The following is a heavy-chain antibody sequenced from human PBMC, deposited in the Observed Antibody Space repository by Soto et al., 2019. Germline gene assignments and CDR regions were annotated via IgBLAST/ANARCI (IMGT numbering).Heavy chain of an antibody. CDR1: GFTFSNVW. CDR3: TAGYCSGGSCYSVVY. CDR2: IKRRADGGTT. Sequence: EVQLVESGGGLVKPGGSLSLSCAASGFTFSNVWMSWVRHAPGKGLEWVGRIKRRADGGTTDYATPVRGRFTVSRDDSKNTLYLQMNSLKTEDTAVYYCTAGYCSGGSCYSVVYWGLGTLVTVSS. V-gene: IGHV3-15*01. J-gene: IGHJ4*02. D-gene: IGHD2-15*01.